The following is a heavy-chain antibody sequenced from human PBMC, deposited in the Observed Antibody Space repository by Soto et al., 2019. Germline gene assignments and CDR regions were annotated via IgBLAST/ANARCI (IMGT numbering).Heavy chain of an antibody. D-gene: IGHD5-18*01. CDR2: MNPGSGDT. V-gene: IGHV1-8*02. Sequence: ASVMDSCKASGYTFTNNDVSWVRQATGQGLEWMGWMNPGSGDTGYAQKFQGRVTMTRDISIATAYMELNSLTSEDTAIYYCARMESFGSLNWFDPWGQGTLVTVSS. J-gene: IGHJ5*02. CDR3: ARMESFGSLNWFDP. CDR1: GYTFTNND.